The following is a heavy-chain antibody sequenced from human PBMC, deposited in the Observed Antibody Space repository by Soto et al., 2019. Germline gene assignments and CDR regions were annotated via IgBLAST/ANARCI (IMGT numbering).Heavy chain of an antibody. CDR2: ISYDGSNK. D-gene: IGHD1-26*01. J-gene: IGHJ4*02. V-gene: IGHV3-30-3*01. CDR1: GFTFSNYA. CDR3: ASPIVGATVDY. Sequence: GGSLRLSCAASGFTFSNYAMHWVRQAPGKGLEWVAVISYDGSNKYYADSVKGRFTISRDNSKNTLYLQMNSLRAEDTAMYYCASPIVGATVDYWGQGTLVTVSS.